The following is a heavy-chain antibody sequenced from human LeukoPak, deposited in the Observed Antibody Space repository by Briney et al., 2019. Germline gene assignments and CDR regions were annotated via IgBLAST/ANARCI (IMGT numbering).Heavy chain of an antibody. D-gene: IGHD3-10*01. CDR3: ARVGPIRYYYGSGGYYNAPHY. J-gene: IGHJ4*02. CDR2: INPNSGGT. CDR1: GYTFTVYY. Sequence: GASVKVSCKASGYTFTVYYMHLVRQAPGQGLGWMGWINPNSGGTNYAQKFQGRVTMTRDTSISTAYMELSRLRSDDTAVYYCARVGPIRYYYGSGGYYNAPHYWGQGTLVTVSS. V-gene: IGHV1-2*02.